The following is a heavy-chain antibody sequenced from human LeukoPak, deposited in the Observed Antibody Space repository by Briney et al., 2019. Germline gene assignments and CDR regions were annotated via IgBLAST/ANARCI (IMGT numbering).Heavy chain of an antibody. CDR1: GGSISSGDYY. CDR3: ARGPYDFWSGYYTPTPGYFDY. CDR2: IYYSGST. D-gene: IGHD3-3*01. Sequence: SQTLSLTCTVSGGSISSGDYYWSWIRQPPGKGLEWIGYIYYSGSTYYNPSLKSRVTISVDTSKNQFSLKLSSVTAADTAVYYCARGPYDFWSGYYTPTPGYFDYWGQGTLVTVSS. V-gene: IGHV4-30-4*01. J-gene: IGHJ4*02.